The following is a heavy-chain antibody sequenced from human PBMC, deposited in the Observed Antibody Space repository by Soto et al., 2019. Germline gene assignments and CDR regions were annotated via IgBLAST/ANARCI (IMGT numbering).Heavy chain of an antibody. J-gene: IGHJ4*02. CDR2: ISYSGRT. CDR3: ARRRAGDYGGNHHPYYFDR. V-gene: IGHV4-39*01. D-gene: IGHD4-17*01. CDR1: GASIITDNYF. Sequence: SETLSLTCTVSGASIITDNYFWVWIRQSPRRGLELIGSISYSGRTYDNPSLQSRVTISIDASKNQFSLKLTSVTTADTAVYYCARRRAGDYGGNHHPYYFDRWGKGALVTVSS.